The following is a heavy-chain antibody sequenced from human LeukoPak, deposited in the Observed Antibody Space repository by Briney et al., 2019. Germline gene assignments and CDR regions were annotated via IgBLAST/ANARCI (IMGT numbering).Heavy chain of an antibody. CDR3: ARSTAIAAAGADY. CDR2: MNPNSGNT. Sequence: ASVKVSCKASGYTFTSYDINWVRQATGQGLEWMRWMNPNSGNTGYAQKFQGRVTMTRNTSISTAYMELSSLRSEDTAVYYCARSTAIAAAGADYWGQGTLVTVSS. V-gene: IGHV1-8*01. CDR1: GYTFTSYD. D-gene: IGHD6-13*01. J-gene: IGHJ4*02.